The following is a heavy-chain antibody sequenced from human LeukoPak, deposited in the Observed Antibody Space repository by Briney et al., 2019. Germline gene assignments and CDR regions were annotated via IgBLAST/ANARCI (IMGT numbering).Heavy chain of an antibody. D-gene: IGHD1-26*01. CDR3: ARESPSGSLDY. CDR1: GFTFSSHP. J-gene: IGHJ4*02. Sequence: PGGSLRLSCVASGFTFSSHPMHWVRQAPGKGLESVSAISTNGGTTYYASSVRGRFIISRDNSHNTLYLQMGRLRTDDTAIYYCARESPSGSLDYWGQGTLVTVSS. V-gene: IGHV3-64*01. CDR2: ISTNGGTT.